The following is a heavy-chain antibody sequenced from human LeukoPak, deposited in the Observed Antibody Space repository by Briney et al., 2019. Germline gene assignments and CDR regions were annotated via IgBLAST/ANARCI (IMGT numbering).Heavy chain of an antibody. J-gene: IGHJ4*02. CDR2: IYYSGST. Sequence: SETLSLTCTVSGGSISSSSYYWGWIRQPRGKGLEWIGSIYYSGSTYYNPSLKSRVTISVDTSKNQFSLKLSSVTAADTAVYYCAAPTRGYCSGGSCSTDYWGQGTLVTVSS. D-gene: IGHD2-15*01. CDR3: AAPTRGYCSGGSCSTDY. CDR1: GGSISSSSYY. V-gene: IGHV4-39*07.